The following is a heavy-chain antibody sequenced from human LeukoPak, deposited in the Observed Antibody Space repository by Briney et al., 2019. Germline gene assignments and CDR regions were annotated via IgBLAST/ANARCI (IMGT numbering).Heavy chain of an antibody. CDR1: GYTFTGYY. CDR2: INPNSGGT. J-gene: IGHJ4*02. Sequence: EASVKVSCQASGYTFTGYYMHWVRQPPGQGLEWMGWINPNSGGTNYAQKFQGRVTMTRDTSISTAYMELSRLRSDDTAVYYCARDYGGNLDYYFVYWGQGTLVTVSS. D-gene: IGHD4-17*01. V-gene: IGHV1-2*02. CDR3: ARDYGGNLDYYFVY.